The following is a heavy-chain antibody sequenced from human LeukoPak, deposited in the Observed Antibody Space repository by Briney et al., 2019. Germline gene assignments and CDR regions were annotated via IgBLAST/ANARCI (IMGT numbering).Heavy chain of an antibody. V-gene: IGHV4-31*03. CDR3: ATDRDGGPGTFFDY. Sequence: SQTLSLTCTVSGGSISSGTYYCSWIRHHPGKGLEWIGYIYYSGSTYYNPSLKSRVTISLDTSKNQFSLKLSSVAAADTAVYYCATDRDGGPGTFFDYWGQGTLVTVSS. CDR1: GGSISSGTYY. J-gene: IGHJ4*02. CDR2: IYYSGST. D-gene: IGHD1-14*01.